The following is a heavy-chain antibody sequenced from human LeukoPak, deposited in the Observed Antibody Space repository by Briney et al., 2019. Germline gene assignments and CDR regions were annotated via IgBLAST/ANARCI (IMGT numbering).Heavy chain of an antibody. V-gene: IGHV4-4*02. CDR2: VDQSGST. J-gene: IGHJ4*02. CDR1: GGSISSTNC. CDR3: ARVHKYCSSISCDGFHA. Sequence: PSETLSLTCAVSGGSISSTNCWCWVRQPPGKGLEWIGEVDQSGSTKYNPALKSRVTISVGKFKNQFSLRLSSLTAADTAVYYCARVHKYCSSISCDGFHARGKGTLVTVSS. D-gene: IGHD2-2*01.